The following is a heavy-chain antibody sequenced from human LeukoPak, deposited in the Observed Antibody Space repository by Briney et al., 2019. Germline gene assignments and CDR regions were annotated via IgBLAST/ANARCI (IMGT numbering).Heavy chain of an antibody. CDR1: EFAFSTYN. CDR3: ARVAAGYSVNYFDY. J-gene: IGHJ4*02. V-gene: IGHV3-48*02. D-gene: IGHD4-23*01. CDR2: ISIGSSTT. Sequence: GGSLRLSCAASEFAFSTYNMNWVRQAPGKGLEWVSYISIGSSTTYYADSVKGRFTISRDNVENSLYLQMNSLRDEDTAVYYCARVAAGYSVNYFDYWGQGTLVTVSS.